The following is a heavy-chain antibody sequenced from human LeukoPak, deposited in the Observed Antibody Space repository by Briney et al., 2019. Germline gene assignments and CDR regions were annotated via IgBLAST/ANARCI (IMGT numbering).Heavy chain of an antibody. Sequence: GRSLRLSCAASGFTFDDYAMHWVRQAPGKGLEWVAVIWYDGSNKYYADSVKGRFTISRDNTKNTLYLQMNSLRAEDTAVYYCARDLIAVAGYGMDVWGQGTTVTVSS. D-gene: IGHD6-19*01. CDR3: ARDLIAVAGYGMDV. CDR1: GFTFDDYA. CDR2: IWYDGSNK. J-gene: IGHJ6*02. V-gene: IGHV3-33*08.